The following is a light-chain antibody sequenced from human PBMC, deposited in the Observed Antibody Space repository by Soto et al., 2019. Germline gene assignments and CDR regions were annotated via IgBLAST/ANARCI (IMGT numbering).Light chain of an antibody. CDR2: AAY. V-gene: IGKV1-39*01. Sequence: DIQMTQSPSSLSTSVGDRVTITCRASQYINNYLNWYQQKPGKAPKLLIFAAYTLQSGVASRFSGSGSGTDFTLTISSLQPEDFATYYCQQSYSTPPYTFGQGTKLDMK. CDR3: QQSYSTPPYT. CDR1: QYINNY. J-gene: IGKJ2*01.